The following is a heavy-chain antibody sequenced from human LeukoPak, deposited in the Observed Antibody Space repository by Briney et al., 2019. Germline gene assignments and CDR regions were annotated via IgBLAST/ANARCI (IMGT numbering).Heavy chain of an antibody. Sequence: GESLRLSCAGSGYTFSSYWMSWVRQAPGKGLEWVANIEQDGSEKYYVDSVKGRFTISRDNAKNSLYLQMNSLRAEDTAVYYCARTRITMVRGVMRALGGMDVWGQGTTVTVSS. D-gene: IGHD3-10*01. CDR3: ARTRITMVRGVMRALGGMDV. V-gene: IGHV3-7*01. CDR1: GYTFSSYW. CDR2: IEQDGSEK. J-gene: IGHJ6*02.